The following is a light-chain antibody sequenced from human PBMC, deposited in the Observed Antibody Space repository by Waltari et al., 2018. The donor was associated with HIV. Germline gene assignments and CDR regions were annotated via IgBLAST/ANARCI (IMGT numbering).Light chain of an antibody. CDR2: KDS. CDR1: ALPKQY. CDR3: QSADSSGPYRV. V-gene: IGLV3-25*03. J-gene: IGLJ3*02. Sequence: SYELTQPPSVSVSPGQTARITCSGDALPKQYAYWYQQKPGQAPVVVIYKDSERPSGIPVRFSVSSSGTTVTLTISGVQAEDEADYYCQSADSSGPYRVFGGGTKLTVL.